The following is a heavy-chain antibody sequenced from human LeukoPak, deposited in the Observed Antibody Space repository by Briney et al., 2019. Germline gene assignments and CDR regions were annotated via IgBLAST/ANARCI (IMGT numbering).Heavy chain of an antibody. J-gene: IGHJ5*02. CDR1: GYTFTGYY. V-gene: IGHV1-69*02. D-gene: IGHD3-10*01. Sequence: GASVKVSCKASGYTFTGYYMHWVRQAPGQGLEWMGRIIPILGIANYAQKFQGRVTITADKSTSTAYMELSSLRSEDTAVYYCARSNTMVRGATVQFDPWGQGTLVTVSS. CDR2: IIPILGIA. CDR3: ARSNTMVRGATVQFDP.